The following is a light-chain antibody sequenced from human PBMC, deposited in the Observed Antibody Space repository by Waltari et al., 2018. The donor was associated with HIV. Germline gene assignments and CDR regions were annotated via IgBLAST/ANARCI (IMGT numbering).Light chain of an antibody. CDR3: CSYARSGIP. V-gene: IGLV2-23*02. CDR2: EVS. J-gene: IGLJ2*01. Sequence: QSALTQPASVSGSFGQSITISCTGTSSDVGSYNLVSWYQYHPGKAPKLLIYEVSKRPSGVSNRFAGSKSGNAASLTVSGLQAEDEAHYYCCSYARSGIPFVGGTKLTVL. CDR1: SSDVGSYNL.